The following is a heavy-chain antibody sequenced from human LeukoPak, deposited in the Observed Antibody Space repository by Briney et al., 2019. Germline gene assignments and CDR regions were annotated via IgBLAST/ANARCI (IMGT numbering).Heavy chain of an antibody. V-gene: IGHV4-59*01. D-gene: IGHD6-19*01. CDR3: AREQVGTAVAGTFEY. CDR2: IYYSGST. Sequence: SETPSLTCTVSGGSIISYYWSWIRQPPGKGLEWIGYIYYSGSTKYNPSLKSRVSISLDTSKNQFSLKLNSVTAADTGVYYCAREQVGTAVAGTFEYWGQGTLVTVSS. J-gene: IGHJ4*02. CDR1: GGSIISYY.